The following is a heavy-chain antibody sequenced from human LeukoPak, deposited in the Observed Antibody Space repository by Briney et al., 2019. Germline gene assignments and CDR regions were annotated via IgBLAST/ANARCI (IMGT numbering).Heavy chain of an antibody. D-gene: IGHD1-7*01. CDR3: ASGGPNWNYGY. V-gene: IGHV1-69*05. CDR1: GGTFSSYA. J-gene: IGHJ4*02. CDR2: IIPIFGTA. Sequence: SVKVSFQASGGTFSSYAISWVRQAPGQGLEWMGGIIPIFGTANYAQKFQGRVTITTDESTSTAYMELSSLRSEDTAVYYCASGGPNWNYGYWGQGTLVTVSS.